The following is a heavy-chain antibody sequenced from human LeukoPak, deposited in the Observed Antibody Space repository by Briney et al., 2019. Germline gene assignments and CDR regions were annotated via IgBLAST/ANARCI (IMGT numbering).Heavy chain of an antibody. V-gene: IGHV1-18*01. J-gene: IGHJ3*02. D-gene: IGHD5-12*01. CDR3: ARASDYADAFDI. CDR2: ISAYNGNT. CDR1: GYTFTSYG. Sequence: ASVKVSCKASGYTFTSYGISWVRQATGQGLEWMGWISAYNGNTNYAQRLQGRVTMTTDTSTSTAYMELRSLRSDDTAVYYCARASDYADAFDIWGQGTMVTVSS.